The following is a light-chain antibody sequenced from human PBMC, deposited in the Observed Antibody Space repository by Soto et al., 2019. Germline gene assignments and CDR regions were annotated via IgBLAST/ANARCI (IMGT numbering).Light chain of an antibody. CDR2: FAS. J-gene: IGKJ4*01. CDR3: QQYNKWPLT. CDR1: QSVSNN. V-gene: IGKV3-15*01. Sequence: EIVMTQSPATPSVSPGEKATLSCRASQSVSNNLAWYQQKPGQAPRLLIYFASTRATGIPARFSGSGSRTEFTLTISSLQSEDFAVYYCQQYNKWPLTFGGGTKVETK.